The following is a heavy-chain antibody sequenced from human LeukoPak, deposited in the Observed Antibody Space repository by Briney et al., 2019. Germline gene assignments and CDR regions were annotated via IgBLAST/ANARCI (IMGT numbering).Heavy chain of an antibody. Sequence: ASVTVSCKASGYTFTSYGISWVRQAPGQGLEWMGWISAYNGNTNYAQKLQGRVTMTTDTSTSTAYMELRSLRSDDTAVYYCARDPGITMIVAKPNFDYWGQGTLVTVSS. D-gene: IGHD3-22*01. J-gene: IGHJ4*02. CDR2: ISAYNGNT. V-gene: IGHV1-18*01. CDR1: GYTFTSYG. CDR3: ARDPGITMIVAKPNFDY.